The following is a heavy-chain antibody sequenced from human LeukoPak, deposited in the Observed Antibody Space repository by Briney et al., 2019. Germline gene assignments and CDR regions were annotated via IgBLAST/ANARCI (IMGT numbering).Heavy chain of an antibody. CDR3: ARLYSSGWRYFDY. J-gene: IGHJ4*02. V-gene: IGHV3-7*01. CDR2: IKQDGSEK. Sequence: AGGSLRLSCAASGFTFSSYWMSWVRQAPGRGLEWVANIKQDGSEKYYVDSVKGRFTISRDNAKNSLYLQMNSLRAEDTAVYYCARLYSSGWRYFDYWGQGTLVTVSS. CDR1: GFTFSSYW. D-gene: IGHD6-19*01.